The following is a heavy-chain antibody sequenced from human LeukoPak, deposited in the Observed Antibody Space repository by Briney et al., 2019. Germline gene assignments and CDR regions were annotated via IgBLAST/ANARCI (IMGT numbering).Heavy chain of an antibody. J-gene: IGHJ6*03. CDR2: ISSSSSTT. D-gene: IGHD2-15*01. CDR3: AKDQGPGYCSGGSCPIGMDV. Sequence: GGSLRLSCAASGFTFSSYSMNWVRQAPGKGLEWVSYISSSSSTTYYADSVKGRFTISRDNSKNTLYLQMNSLRAEDTAAYYCAKDQGPGYCSGGSCPIGMDVWGKGTTVTVSS. V-gene: IGHV3-48*01. CDR1: GFTFSSYS.